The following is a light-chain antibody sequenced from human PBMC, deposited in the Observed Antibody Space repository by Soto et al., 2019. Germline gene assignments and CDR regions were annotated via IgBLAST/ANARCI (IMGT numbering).Light chain of an antibody. J-gene: IGLJ1*01. CDR1: SSNLGAAFA. CDR2: YNN. Sequence: QSVLTQPPSLSGAPGQRITISCTGTSSNLGAAFAVQWYQQLPGAAPKLLIYYNNNRPSGVPDRFSGSKSDNTASLTISGLQAEDEADYYCSSYTSISTLYVFGTGTKLTVL. CDR3: SSYTSISTLYV. V-gene: IGLV1-40*01.